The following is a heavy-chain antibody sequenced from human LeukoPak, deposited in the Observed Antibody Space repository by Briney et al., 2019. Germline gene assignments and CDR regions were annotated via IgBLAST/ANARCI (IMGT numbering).Heavy chain of an antibody. CDR2: IIPIFGTA. CDR1: GGTFRNYA. V-gene: IGHV1-69*13. CDR3: ATRDGYNRNFDY. J-gene: IGHJ4*02. D-gene: IGHD5-24*01. Sequence: GASVKVSCKTSGGTFRNYAISWVRQAPGQGLEWMGGIIPIFGTANYAQKFQGRVTITADESTSTAYMELSSLRSEDTAVYYCATRDGYNRNFDYWGQGTLVTVPS.